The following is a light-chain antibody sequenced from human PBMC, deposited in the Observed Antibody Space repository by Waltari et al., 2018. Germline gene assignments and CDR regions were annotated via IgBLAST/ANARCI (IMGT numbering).Light chain of an antibody. V-gene: IGKV4-1*01. CDR1: QSVLYSSNNKNY. CDR3: QQYYSTPT. Sequence: DIVMTQSPDSLAVSLGGRATINCKSSQSVLYSSNNKNYLAWYQQKPGQPPKLLIYWASTRESGVPDRFSGSGSGTDFTLTISSLQAEDVVVYYCQQYYSTPTFGPGTTVDIK. J-gene: IGKJ3*01. CDR2: WAS.